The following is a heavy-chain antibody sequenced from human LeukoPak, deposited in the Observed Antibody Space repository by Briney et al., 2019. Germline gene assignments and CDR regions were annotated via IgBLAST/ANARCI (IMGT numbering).Heavy chain of an antibody. CDR3: AKREDENDFWSGSQARWFDP. D-gene: IGHD3-3*01. CDR1: GGSISSSSYY. J-gene: IGHJ5*02. Sequence: SETLPLTCTVSGGSISSSSYYWGWLRRPPGTGLEWIGSIYYSGSTYYSPSLKSRVTISVDTSKNQFSLKLSSVTAADTAVYYCAKREDENDFWSGSQARWFDPWGQGTLVTVSS. CDR2: IYYSGST. V-gene: IGHV4-39*01.